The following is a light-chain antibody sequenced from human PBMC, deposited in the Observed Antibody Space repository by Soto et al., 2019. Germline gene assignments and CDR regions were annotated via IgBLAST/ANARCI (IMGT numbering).Light chain of an antibody. CDR2: DVS. J-gene: IGLJ2*01. Sequence: QSALTQPASVSGSPGQSITISCTGTSSDVGGYNYVSWYQQHPGKAPKLMIYDVSNRPSGVSNRFSGSKSGNTASLTISGLQAEDEADYYCSSYTRCSTHVVFGGWTKLTVL. CDR3: SSYTRCSTHVV. CDR1: SSDVGGYNY. V-gene: IGLV2-14*01.